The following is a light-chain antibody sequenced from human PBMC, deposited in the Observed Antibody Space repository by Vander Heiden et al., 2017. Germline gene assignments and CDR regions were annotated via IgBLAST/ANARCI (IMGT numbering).Light chain of an antibody. Sequence: TISSTGTISALGGYIYVSWYQQPPGKAPKLMIYDVNKPPSGVPDRFSGSNSDNTASLTISLLHAEHEPDYYCCSYAGSFRVFGTGTKVTVL. CDR1: ISALGGYIY. J-gene: IGLJ1*01. CDR3: CSYAGSFRV. CDR2: DVN. V-gene: IGLV2-11*03.